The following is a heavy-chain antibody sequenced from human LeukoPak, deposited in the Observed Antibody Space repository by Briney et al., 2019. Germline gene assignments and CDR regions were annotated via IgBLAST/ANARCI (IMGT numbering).Heavy chain of an antibody. CDR2: ISGSGGST. V-gene: IGHV3-23*01. J-gene: IGHJ4*02. CDR1: GFTSSSYA. CDR3: AKGYCSSTSCYLYFDY. D-gene: IGHD2-2*01. Sequence: GGSLRLSCAASGFTSSSYAMSWVRQAPGKGLEWVSAISGSGGSTHYADSVKGRFSISRDNSKNKLYLQMNSLRAEDTAVYYCAKGYCSSTSCYLYFDYWGQGTLVTVSS.